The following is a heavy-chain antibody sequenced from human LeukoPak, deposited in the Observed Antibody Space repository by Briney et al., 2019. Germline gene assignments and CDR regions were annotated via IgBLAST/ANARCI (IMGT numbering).Heavy chain of an antibody. CDR1: GITFSTSG. V-gene: IGHV3-48*02. J-gene: IGHJ4*02. CDR3: ARDRGGRDDY. D-gene: IGHD3-16*01. CDR2: ISSGGSTI. Sequence: GGSLRLSCAVSGITFSTSGMHWVRQAPGKGLEWLSYISSGGSTIYYADSVKGRFTISRDNAKNSLYLQMNTLSDEDTAVYYCARDRGGRDDYWGQGTLVTVSS.